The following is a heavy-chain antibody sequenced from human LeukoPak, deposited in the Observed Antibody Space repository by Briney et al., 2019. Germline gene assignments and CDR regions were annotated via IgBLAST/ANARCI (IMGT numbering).Heavy chain of an antibody. CDR2: ISGSGGST. D-gene: IGHD5-12*01. Sequence: GGSLRLSCAASGFTFSSYAMSWVRQAPGKGLEWVSAISGSGGSTYYADPVKGRFTISRDNSKNTLYLQMNSLRAEDTAVYYCAKADYPDYYYGMDVWGQGTTVTVSS. CDR3: AKADYPDYYYGMDV. CDR1: GFTFSSYA. V-gene: IGHV3-23*01. J-gene: IGHJ6*02.